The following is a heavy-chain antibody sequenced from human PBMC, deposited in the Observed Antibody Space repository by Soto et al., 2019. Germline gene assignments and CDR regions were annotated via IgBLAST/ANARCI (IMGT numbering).Heavy chain of an antibody. D-gene: IGHD5-12*01. CDR1: GYSFIDHW. J-gene: IGHJ6*02. CDR3: ARLRRDGYNPPGMDG. Sequence: VESLNIPCKGSGYSFIDHWIRWVRQMPRKGLEWMGIIYPGDSDTRYSPSFQGQVTISADKSISTAYLQWSSLKASDTAMYYCARLRRDGYNPPGMDGWGQGNTVT. CDR2: IYPGDSDT. V-gene: IGHV5-51*01.